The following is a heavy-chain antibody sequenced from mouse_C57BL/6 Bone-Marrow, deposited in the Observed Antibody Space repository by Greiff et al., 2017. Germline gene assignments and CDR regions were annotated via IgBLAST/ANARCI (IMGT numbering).Heavy chain of an antibody. CDR2: IDPEDGDT. D-gene: IGHD2-2*01. CDR3: TSMVTTSY. V-gene: IGHV14-1*01. Sequence: VQLQQSGAELVRPGASVKLSCTASGFNIKDYYMHWVKQRPEQGLEWIGRIDPEDGDTEYAPKVQGKATMTADTSSNTAYLHLSSLTSEDTAVYYSTSMVTTSYGGQGTTLTGAS. J-gene: IGHJ2*01. CDR1: GFNIKDYY.